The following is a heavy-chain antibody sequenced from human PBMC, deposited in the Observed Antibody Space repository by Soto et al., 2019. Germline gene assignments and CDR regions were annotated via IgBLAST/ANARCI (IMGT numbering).Heavy chain of an antibody. D-gene: IGHD3-16*01. Sequence: QVHLVESGGGVVQPGTSLRLSCVGSGFTFRSFVIHWVRQAPGKGLEWVALTSYDGSNAYYGDSVKGRFTISRDNSKNTVDLQMDSLRVEDTALYYCARWGTTGGLGFWGQGTLVSVSS. CDR1: GFTFRSFV. CDR2: TSYDGSNA. J-gene: IGHJ4*02. V-gene: IGHV3-30*03. CDR3: ARWGTTGGLGF.